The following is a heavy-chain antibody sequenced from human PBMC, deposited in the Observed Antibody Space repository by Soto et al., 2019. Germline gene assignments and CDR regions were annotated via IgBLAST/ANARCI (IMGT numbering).Heavy chain of an antibody. CDR2: ISGSGTGI. J-gene: IGHJ3*02. Sequence: GGSLRLSCAASGSTFSDYYMIWIHQAPGKGLEWVAYISGSGTGIYYPDSVKGRFTISRDNAKNSLYLQMTSLRAEDTAVYYCARAYSDAFDIWGQGTMVTVSS. D-gene: IGHD2-15*01. V-gene: IGHV3-11*01. CDR1: GSTFSDYY. CDR3: ARAYSDAFDI.